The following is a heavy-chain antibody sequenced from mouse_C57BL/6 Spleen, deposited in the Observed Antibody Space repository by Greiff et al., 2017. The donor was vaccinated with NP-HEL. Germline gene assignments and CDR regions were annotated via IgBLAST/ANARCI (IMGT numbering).Heavy chain of an antibody. CDR1: GYTFTDYN. D-gene: IGHD1-1*01. CDR3: AKRGYGSSGVYFDY. CDR2: INPNNGGT. Sequence: EVQLQESGPELVKPGASVKIPCKASGYTFTDYNMDWVKQSHGKSLEWIGDINPNNGGTIYNQKFKGKATLTVDKSSSTAYMELRSLTSEDTAVYYCAKRGYGSSGVYFDYWGQGTTLTVSS. V-gene: IGHV1-18*01. J-gene: IGHJ2*01.